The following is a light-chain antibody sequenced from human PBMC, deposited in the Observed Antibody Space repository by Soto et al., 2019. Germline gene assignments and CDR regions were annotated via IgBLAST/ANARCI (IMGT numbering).Light chain of an antibody. CDR3: AAWDDSLIGYV. Sequence: VLTQPPSTSGTPGQRVTISCSGSSSNIGSNTVSWCQQLPGTAPKPLIYNNNQRPSGVPDRFSGSKSGTSASLAISGLQSDDEADYYCAAWDDSLIGYVFGTGTKVTVL. CDR1: SSNIGSNT. CDR2: NNN. J-gene: IGLJ1*01. V-gene: IGLV1-44*01.